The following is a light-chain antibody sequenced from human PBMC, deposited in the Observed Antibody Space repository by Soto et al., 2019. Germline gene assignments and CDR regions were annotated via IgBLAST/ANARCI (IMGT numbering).Light chain of an antibody. CDR3: QQYGTSPYT. V-gene: IGKV3-20*01. CDR1: QSVSSSY. Sequence: EIVLTQSPGTLSLSPGERATLSCRASQSVSSSYLAWYQQKPGQAPRLLIYAASSRATGIPDRFSGSGSGTDFTLTISRLDPEDFAVYYCQQYGTSPYTFDQGTKLEIK. CDR2: AAS. J-gene: IGKJ2*01.